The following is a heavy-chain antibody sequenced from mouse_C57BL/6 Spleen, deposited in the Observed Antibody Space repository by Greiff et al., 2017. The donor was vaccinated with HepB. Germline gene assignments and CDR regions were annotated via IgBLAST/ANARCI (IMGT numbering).Heavy chain of an antibody. V-gene: IGHV1-42*01. CDR3: AEFITGYFDV. CDR2: INPSTGGT. D-gene: IGHD1-1*01. CDR1: GYSFTGYY. J-gene: IGHJ1*03. Sequence: EVQLQQSGPELVKPGASVKISCKASGYSFTGYYMNWVKQSPEKSLEWIGEINPSTGGTTYNQKFKAKATLTVDKSSSTAYMQLKSLTSEDSAVYYCAEFITGYFDVWGTGTTVTVSS.